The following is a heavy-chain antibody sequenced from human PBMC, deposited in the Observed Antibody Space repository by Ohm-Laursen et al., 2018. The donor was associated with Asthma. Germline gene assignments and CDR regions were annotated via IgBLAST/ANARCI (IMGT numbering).Heavy chain of an antibody. V-gene: IGHV3-21*01. CDR1: GYTFSRYS. CDR2: ISTASSFI. D-gene: IGHD3-3*01. CDR3: ARAGVTFWRNVNWFDP. J-gene: IGHJ5*02. Sequence: SLRLSCTAPGYTFSRYSIHWVRQIPGKGLEWVASISTASSFIYYADSVKGRFTISRDNARNSLYLQMNSLRAEDTAVYYCARAGVTFWRNVNWFDPWGQGTLVTVSS.